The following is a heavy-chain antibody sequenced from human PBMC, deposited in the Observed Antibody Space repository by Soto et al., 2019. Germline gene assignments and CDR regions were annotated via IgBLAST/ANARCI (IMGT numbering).Heavy chain of an antibody. V-gene: IGHV3-23*01. J-gene: IGHJ6*02. CDR1: GFPLSTYG. CDR2: ITGTGGKT. CDR3: ARIRGYWYGLDV. Sequence: EVQLLESGGGLVQPGGSLRLSCAASGFPLSTYGMTWVRQAPGKGLEWVSAITGTGGKTYYVDSVKGRFTSSRDNSKNMPYLQVNSLRVEDTAVYYCARIRGYWYGLDVWGQGTTVTVSS.